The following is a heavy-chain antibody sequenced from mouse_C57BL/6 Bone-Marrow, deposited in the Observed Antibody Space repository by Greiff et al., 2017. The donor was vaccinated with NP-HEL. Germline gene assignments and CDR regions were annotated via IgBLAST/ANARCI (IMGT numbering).Heavy chain of an antibody. Sequence: ESGAELARPGASVKLSCKASGYTFTSYGISWVKQRTGQGLEWIGEIYPRSGNTYYNEKFKGKATLTADKSSSTAYMELRSLTSEDSAVYFCAREGIYYYGSPWFAYWGQGTLVTVSA. CDR2: IYPRSGNT. CDR3: AREGIYYYGSPWFAY. D-gene: IGHD1-1*01. J-gene: IGHJ3*01. CDR1: GYTFTSYG. V-gene: IGHV1-81*01.